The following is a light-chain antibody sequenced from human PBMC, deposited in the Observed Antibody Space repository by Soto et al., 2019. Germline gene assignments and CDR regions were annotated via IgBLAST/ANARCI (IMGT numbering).Light chain of an antibody. CDR3: QQRSNWPPEIT. J-gene: IGKJ5*01. Sequence: EIVLAQSPVTLSMSPGERATLSCRAIQSVSTSLAWYQQKPGQAPRLLIYDASNRATGIPARFSGSGSGTDFTLTISSLEPEDFAVYYCQQRSNWPPEITFGQGTRLEIK. CDR1: QSVSTS. V-gene: IGKV3-11*01. CDR2: DAS.